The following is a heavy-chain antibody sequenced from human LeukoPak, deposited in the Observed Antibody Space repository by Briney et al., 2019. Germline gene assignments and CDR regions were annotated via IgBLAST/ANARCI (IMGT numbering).Heavy chain of an antibody. Sequence: SETLSLTSTVSGGSISSYYWSWIRQPPGKGLEWIGYIYYSGSTNYNPSLKSRVTISVDTSKNQFSLKLSSVTAADTAVYYCARDKHNRFDYWGQGTLVTVSS. J-gene: IGHJ4*02. V-gene: IGHV4-59*01. CDR2: IYYSGST. CDR3: ARDKHNRFDY. D-gene: IGHD1-14*01. CDR1: GGSISSYY.